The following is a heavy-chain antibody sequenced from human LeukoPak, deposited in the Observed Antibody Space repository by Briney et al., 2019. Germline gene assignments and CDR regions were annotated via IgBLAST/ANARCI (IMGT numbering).Heavy chain of an antibody. V-gene: IGHV4-59*01. CDR2: IYYSGST. CDR1: GGSISSYY. Sequence: SETLSLTCTVSGGSISSYYWSWIRQPPGKGLEWIGYIYYSGSTNYNPSLKSRVTISVDTSKNQFSLKLSSVTAADTAVYYYAREIVYSYGSRSYYYGMDVWGQGTTVTVSS. CDR3: AREIVYSYGSRSYYYGMDV. D-gene: IGHD5-18*01. J-gene: IGHJ6*02.